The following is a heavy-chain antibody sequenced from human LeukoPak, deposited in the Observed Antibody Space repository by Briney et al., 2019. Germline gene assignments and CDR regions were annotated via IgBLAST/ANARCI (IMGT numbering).Heavy chain of an antibody. CDR3: AKDRVGAILGDIDY. Sequence: GGSLRLSCAASGFTFSSYAMSWVRQAPGKGLEWVSAISGSGGSTYYADSVKGRFTISRDDSKNTLYLQMNSLRAEDTAVYYCAKDRVGAILGDIDYWGQGTLVTVPS. J-gene: IGHJ4*02. CDR1: GFTFSSYA. V-gene: IGHV3-23*01. CDR2: ISGSGGST. D-gene: IGHD1-26*01.